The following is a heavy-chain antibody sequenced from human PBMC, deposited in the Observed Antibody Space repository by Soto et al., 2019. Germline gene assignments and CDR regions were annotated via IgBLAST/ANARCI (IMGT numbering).Heavy chain of an antibody. CDR2: ISYDGSNN. J-gene: IGHJ5*02. CDR1: GFTFSSYA. Sequence: QVQLVESGGGVVQPGRSLRLSCAASGFTFSSYAMHWVRQAPGKGLEWVAVISYDGSNNYYADSVKGRFTISRDNSKNTLYLQMNSLRAEDTAVYYCARDARIAAPWCQGTLVTVSS. D-gene: IGHD6-13*01. CDR3: ARDARIAAP. V-gene: IGHV3-30-3*01.